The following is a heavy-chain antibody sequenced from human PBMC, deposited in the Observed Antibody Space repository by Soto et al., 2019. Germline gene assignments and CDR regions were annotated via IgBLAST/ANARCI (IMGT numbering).Heavy chain of an antibody. Sequence: EVQLVESGGGLVQPGRSLRLSCAASGFTFDDYAMHWVRQAPGKGLELVSDIIWNRGSIGYAVSVKGRFNISRDNAQNSLYLQIISLRAEDTALYYCATAARAGREVTSPLNYWGQGTLVTVSS. CDR2: IIWNRGSI. CDR3: ATAARAGREVTSPLNY. V-gene: IGHV3-9*01. J-gene: IGHJ4*02. CDR1: GFTFDDYA. D-gene: IGHD3-10*01.